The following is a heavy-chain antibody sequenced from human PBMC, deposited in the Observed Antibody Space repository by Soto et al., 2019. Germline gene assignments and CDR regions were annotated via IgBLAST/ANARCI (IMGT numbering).Heavy chain of an antibody. J-gene: IGHJ4*02. CDR2: INAYNGNT. CDR3: ARAASMVRGVIIDY. CDR1: GYTFTSYG. Sequence: ASVKVSCKASGYTFTSYGISWVRQAPGQGLEWMGWINAYNGNTNYAQKLQGRVTMTTDTSTSTVYMELSSLRSEDTAVYYCARAASMVRGVIIDYWGQGTLVTVSS. V-gene: IGHV1-18*01. D-gene: IGHD3-10*01.